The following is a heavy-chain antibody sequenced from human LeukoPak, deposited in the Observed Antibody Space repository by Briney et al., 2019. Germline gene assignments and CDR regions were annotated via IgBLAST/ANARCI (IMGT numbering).Heavy chain of an antibody. V-gene: IGHV1-69*04. J-gene: IGHJ5*02. CDR1: GGTFSSYA. D-gene: IGHD2-15*01. CDR3: AREERDIVVVVAATGLYNWFDP. CDR2: IIPILGIA. Sequence: SVKASCKASGGTFSSYAISWVRQAPGQGLEWMGRIIPILGIANYAQKFQGRVTITADKSTSTAYMELSSLRSEDTAVYYCAREERDIVVVVAATGLYNWFDPWGQGTLVTVSS.